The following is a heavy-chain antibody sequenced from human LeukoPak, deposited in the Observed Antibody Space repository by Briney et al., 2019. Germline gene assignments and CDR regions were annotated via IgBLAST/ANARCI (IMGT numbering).Heavy chain of an antibody. Sequence: PGRSLRLSCAASGFTFSSYGMHWVRQAPGKGLEWVTVIWTDGSKKYYVDSVKGRCSISRDNSNNILYLQMDSLRVEDTAVYYCVRRGAGTYDFDYWGRGTLVTVST. CDR2: IWTDGSKK. V-gene: IGHV3-33*01. CDR3: VRRGAGTYDFDY. J-gene: IGHJ4*02. D-gene: IGHD1-26*01. CDR1: GFTFSSYG.